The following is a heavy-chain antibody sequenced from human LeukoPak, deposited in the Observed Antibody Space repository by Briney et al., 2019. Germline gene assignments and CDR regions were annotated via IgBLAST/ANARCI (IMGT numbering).Heavy chain of an antibody. V-gene: IGHV4-61*02. Sequence: TLSLTCTVSGGSISSGSYYWSWIRQPAGKGLEWIGRIYTSGSTNYNPSLKSRVTISVDTSKNQFSLKLSSVTAADTAVYYCARDLSRYYDYSNPSWFDPWGQGTLVTVSS. CDR1: GGSISSGSYY. D-gene: IGHD4-11*01. CDR3: ARDLSRYYDYSNPSWFDP. CDR2: IYTSGST. J-gene: IGHJ5*02.